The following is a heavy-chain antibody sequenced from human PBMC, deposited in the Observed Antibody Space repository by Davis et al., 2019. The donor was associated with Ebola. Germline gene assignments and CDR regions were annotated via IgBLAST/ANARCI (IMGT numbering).Heavy chain of an antibody. CDR1: GYRFPTYG. CDR2: INVSGGST. CDR3: ARSAITIFGVQMGWFDP. D-gene: IGHD3-3*01. Sequence: ASVKVSCKASGYRFPTYGIHWVRQAPGQGLEWMGIINVSGGSTLSAQKFQGRVTMTTDTSTGTVYMELNSLRSEDTALYYCARSAITIFGVQMGWFDPWGQGTLVTVSS. J-gene: IGHJ5*02. V-gene: IGHV1-46*01.